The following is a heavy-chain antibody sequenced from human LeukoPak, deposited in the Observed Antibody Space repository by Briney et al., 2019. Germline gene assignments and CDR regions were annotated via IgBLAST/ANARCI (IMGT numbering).Heavy chain of an antibody. CDR3: ATVRSNYYYYYGMDV. CDR2: IKQDGSEK. D-gene: IGHD4-11*01. CDR1: GFTLSSYW. J-gene: IGHJ6*02. Sequence: GGSLRLSCAASGFTLSSYWMTWVRQAPGKGLEWVANIKQDGSEKYYVDSVKGRFTISRDNAKNSLYLQMNSLRAEDTAVYYCATVRSNYYYYYGMDVWGQGTTVTVSS. V-gene: IGHV3-7*01.